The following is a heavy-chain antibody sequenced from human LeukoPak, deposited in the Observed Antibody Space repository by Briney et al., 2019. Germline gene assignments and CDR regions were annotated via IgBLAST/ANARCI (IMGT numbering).Heavy chain of an antibody. CDR1: GFTFSSYS. D-gene: IGHD4-11*01. J-gene: IGHJ4*02. Sequence: SGGSLRLSCAASGFTFSSYSMIWVRQAPGKGLEWVSYISSSSSTIYYADSVKGRFTVSRDNAKNSLFLQMNSLRAEDTAVYYCARSSNGYEPQPLDYWGQGTLVTVSS. V-gene: IGHV3-48*01. CDR3: ARSSNGYEPQPLDY. CDR2: ISSSSSTI.